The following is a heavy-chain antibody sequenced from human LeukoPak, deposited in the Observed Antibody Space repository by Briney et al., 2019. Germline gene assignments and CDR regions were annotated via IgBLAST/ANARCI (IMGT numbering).Heavy chain of an antibody. CDR2: ISYDGSNR. V-gene: IGHV3-30*18. Sequence: GRSLRLSCAASGFTFSNYGMNWVRQAPGKGLEWVAVISYDGSNRHYADSVKGRFNISRDNSENTLYLQMNSLRPEDTAVYYCAKVRLAYYGSGRRYGMGVWGQGTTVTVSS. CDR1: GFTFSNYG. J-gene: IGHJ6*02. CDR3: AKVRLAYYGSGRRYGMGV. D-gene: IGHD3-10*01.